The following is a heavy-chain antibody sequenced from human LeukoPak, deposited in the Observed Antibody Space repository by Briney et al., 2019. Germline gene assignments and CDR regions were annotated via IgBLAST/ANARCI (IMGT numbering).Heavy chain of an antibody. CDR2: VDPEDGKT. CDR3: ATISAGIRGASAP. J-gene: IGHJ1*01. CDR1: GYIFTEYY. V-gene: IGHV1-69-2*01. D-gene: IGHD3-10*01. Sequence: GASVKISCKTSGYIFTEYYIHWVQEAPGKGLEWMGRVDPEDGKTKYSEKFQGRVTLTADTSTDTAYMQLSGLTSEDTAVYYCATISAGIRGASAPWGQGTLVTVSS.